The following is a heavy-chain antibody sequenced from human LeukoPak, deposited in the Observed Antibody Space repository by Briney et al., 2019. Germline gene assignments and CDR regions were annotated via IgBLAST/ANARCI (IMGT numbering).Heavy chain of an antibody. Sequence: GRSLRLSCAASGFTFSSYGMHWVRQAPGKGLEWVAVISYDGSNKYYADSVKGRFTISRDSSKNTLYLQMNSLRAEDTAVYYCAKTPGSITFYWYFDLWGRGTLVTVSS. J-gene: IGHJ2*01. CDR3: AKTPGSITFYWYFDL. D-gene: IGHD5-12*01. V-gene: IGHV3-30*18. CDR1: GFTFSSYG. CDR2: ISYDGSNK.